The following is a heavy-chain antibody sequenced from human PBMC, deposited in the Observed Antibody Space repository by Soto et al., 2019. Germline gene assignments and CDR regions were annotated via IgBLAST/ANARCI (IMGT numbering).Heavy chain of an antibody. J-gene: IGHJ4*02. D-gene: IGHD3-3*01. CDR2: IGYDGSNK. CDR1: GFTFSSYG. V-gene: IGHV3-33*01. CDR3: ARDPEPRYDFWSGYWWKVTTYFDY. Sequence: QVQLVESGGGVVQPGRSLRLSCAASGFTFSSYGMHWVRQAPGKGLEWVAVIGYDGSNKYYADSVKGRFTIYRDNSKNTLYLQMNSLGAEDTAVYYCARDPEPRYDFWSGYWWKVTTYFDYWGQGTLVTVSS.